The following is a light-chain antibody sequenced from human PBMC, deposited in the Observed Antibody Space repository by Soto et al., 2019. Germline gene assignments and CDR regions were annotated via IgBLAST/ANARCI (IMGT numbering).Light chain of an antibody. CDR1: QSVSSSY. J-gene: IGKJ1*01. CDR2: GAS. V-gene: IGKV3-20*01. Sequence: EIVLTQSPGTLSLSPGERATLSCRASQSVSSSYLAWYQQKPGQAPRLLIYGASSRATRIPDRFSGSGSGTDFTLTISRLEPEDFAMYYCQQYGSSPATFGQGTKVEIK. CDR3: QQYGSSPAT.